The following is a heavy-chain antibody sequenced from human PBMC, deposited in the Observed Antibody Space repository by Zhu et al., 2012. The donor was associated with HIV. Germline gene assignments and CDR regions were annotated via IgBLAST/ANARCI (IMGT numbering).Heavy chain of an antibody. D-gene: IGHD3-22*01. CDR3: ARLRDTSGYYYPFDY. Sequence: QVQLQESGPGLVKPSETLSLTCSVSGGSTSSHYWSWIRQPPGKGLDPWIGYVYYSGTTNYNPSLKSRVTISLDMSKNQFSLKLTSVTAADTAVYYCARLRDTSGYYYPFDYWGQGTLVTVSS. CDR1: GGSTSSHY. V-gene: IGHV4-59*11. CDR2: VYYSGTT. J-gene: IGHJ4*02.